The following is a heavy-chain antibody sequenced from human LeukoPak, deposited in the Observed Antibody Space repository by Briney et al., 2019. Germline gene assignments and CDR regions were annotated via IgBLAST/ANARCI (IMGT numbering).Heavy chain of an antibody. CDR2: IYTSGTT. Sequence: KPSETLSLTCTVSGGSISSYCWSWIRQPAGKGLEWIGRIYTSGTTNYNPSLKSRVTMSVDTSKNQFSLKMRSVTAADTAVYYCARANYDGSDYWGQGTLVTVSS. V-gene: IGHV4-4*07. CDR1: GGSISSYC. J-gene: IGHJ4*02. D-gene: IGHD3-22*01. CDR3: ARANYDGSDY.